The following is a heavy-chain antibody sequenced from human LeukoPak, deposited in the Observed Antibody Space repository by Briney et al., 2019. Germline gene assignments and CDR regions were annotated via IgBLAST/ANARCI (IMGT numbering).Heavy chain of an antibody. CDR2: IKQDGSDK. V-gene: IGHV3-7*01. Sequence: GGSLRLSCVASGFTFSDYWMTWVRQAPGKGLEWVANIKQDGSDKKYVDSVKGRFTISRDNAKNSLYLQMDRLRDEDTAVYYCARGGGDYWGQGTLVTVTS. D-gene: IGHD1-26*01. J-gene: IGHJ4*02. CDR3: ARGGGDY. CDR1: GFTFSDYW.